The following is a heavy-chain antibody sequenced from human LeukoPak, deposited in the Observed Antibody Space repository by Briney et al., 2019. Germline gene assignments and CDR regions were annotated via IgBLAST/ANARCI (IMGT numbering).Heavy chain of an antibody. J-gene: IGHJ6*03. Sequence: PSQTLSLTCAVSGGSISSGGYSWSWIRQPPGKGLEWIGYIHYSGSTNYNASLKSRVTISVDTSKNQFSLKLSSVTAADTAVYYCARASITYYYYYYMGVWGKGTTVTVSS. CDR2: IHYSGST. CDR3: ARASITYYYYYYMGV. D-gene: IGHD1-14*01. CDR1: GGSISSGGYS. V-gene: IGHV4-61*08.